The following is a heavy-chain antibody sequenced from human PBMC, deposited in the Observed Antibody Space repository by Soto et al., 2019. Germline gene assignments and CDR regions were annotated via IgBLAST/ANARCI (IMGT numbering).Heavy chain of an antibody. CDR3: ARAHCSGGSCYLNWFDP. CDR1: GYSISSGYY. CDR2: IYHSGST. Sequence: SETLSLTCAVSGYSISSGYYWGWIRQPPGKGLEWIGSIYHSGSTYYNPSLKSRVTISVDTSKNQFSLKLSSVTAADTAVYYCARAHCSGGSCYLNWFDPWGQGTLVTVSS. V-gene: IGHV4-38-2*01. J-gene: IGHJ5*02. D-gene: IGHD2-15*01.